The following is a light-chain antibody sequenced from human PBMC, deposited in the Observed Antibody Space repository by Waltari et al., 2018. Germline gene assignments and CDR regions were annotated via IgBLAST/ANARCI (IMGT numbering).Light chain of an antibody. CDR1: QSVLYSSNNKNY. Sequence: DIVMTQSPDSLAVSPGERATIHCKSSQSVLYSSNNKNYLAWYQQKPGQPPKLLIYWASTRESGVPDRFSGSGSGTDFTLTISSLQAEDVAVYYCQQCYSTPWTFGQGTKVEIK. CDR2: WAS. CDR3: QQCYSTPWT. V-gene: IGKV4-1*01. J-gene: IGKJ1*01.